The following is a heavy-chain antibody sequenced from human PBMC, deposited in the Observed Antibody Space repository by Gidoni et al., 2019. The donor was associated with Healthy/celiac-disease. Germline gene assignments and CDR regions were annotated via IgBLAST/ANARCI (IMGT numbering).Heavy chain of an antibody. V-gene: IGHV4-34*01. D-gene: IGHD5-18*01. Sequence: QVQLQQWGAGLLKPSATLSLTCAVYGGSFSGSYWSWIRQPPGKGLEWIGEINHSGSTNYNPSLKSRVTISVDTAKNQFSLKLSSVTAADTAVYYCARGGDSYGPTPPLPYENWFDPWGQGTLVTVSS. CDR3: ARGGDSYGPTPPLPYENWFDP. J-gene: IGHJ5*02. CDR2: INHSGST. CDR1: GGSFSGSY.